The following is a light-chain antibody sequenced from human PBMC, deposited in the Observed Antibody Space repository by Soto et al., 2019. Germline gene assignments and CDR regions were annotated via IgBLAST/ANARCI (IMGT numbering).Light chain of an antibody. J-gene: IGKJ3*01. CDR2: GAS. V-gene: IGKV3-20*01. Sequence: EIVMTQSPGTLSLSPGETATLSCRASQSVSSNYVAWFHQKPGQAPRLLIYGASSRATGVPDRFSASGSGTDFTLTISRLEPEDFAVYYCQQYGSSLRVTFGPGTKVDI. CDR1: QSVSSNY. CDR3: QQYGSSLRVT.